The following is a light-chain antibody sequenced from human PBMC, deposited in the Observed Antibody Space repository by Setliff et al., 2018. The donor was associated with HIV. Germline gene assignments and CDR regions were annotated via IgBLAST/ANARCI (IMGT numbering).Light chain of an antibody. V-gene: IGLV2-23*02. CDR1: SSDVGNYNL. CDR2: EVS. J-gene: IGLJ2*01. Sequence: QSVLTQPASVSGSPGQSITISCTGTSSDVGNYNLVSWYQQHPGKAPKLMIYEVSKRPSGVSNRFSGSKSVNTASLTISGLQAEDEADYYCCSYAGSSTLFGGGTK. CDR3: CSYAGSSTL.